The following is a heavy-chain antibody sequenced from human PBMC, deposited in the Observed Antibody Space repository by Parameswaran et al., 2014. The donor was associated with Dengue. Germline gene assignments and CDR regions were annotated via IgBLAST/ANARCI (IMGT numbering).Heavy chain of an antibody. J-gene: IGHJ5*02. CDR3: ARDSADTLVGATEAAGNWFDP. CDR2: IYYSGST. D-gene: IGHD1-26*01. V-gene: IGHV4-39*07. Sequence: WIRQPPGKGLEWIGSIYYSGSTYYNPSLKSRVTISVDTSKNQFSLKLSSVTAADTAMYYCARDSADTLVGATEAAGNWFDPWGQGTLVTVSS.